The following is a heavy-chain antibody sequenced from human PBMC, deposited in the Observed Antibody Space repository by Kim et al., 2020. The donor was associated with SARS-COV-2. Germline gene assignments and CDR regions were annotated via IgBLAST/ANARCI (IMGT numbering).Heavy chain of an antibody. D-gene: IGHD6-13*01. V-gene: IGHV3-30*18. J-gene: IGHJ6*02. CDR1: GFTFSSYG. CDR3: AKDLSSSWDYYYYYGMDV. CDR2: ISYDGSNK. Sequence: GGSLRLSCAASGFTFSSYGMHWVRQAPGKGLEWVAVISYDGSNKYYADSVKGRFTISRDNSKNTLYLQMNSLRAEDTAVYYCAKDLSSSWDYYYYYGMDVWGQGTTVTVSS.